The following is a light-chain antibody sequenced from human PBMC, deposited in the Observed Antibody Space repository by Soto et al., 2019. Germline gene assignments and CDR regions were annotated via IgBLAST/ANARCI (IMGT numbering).Light chain of an antibody. CDR1: QSVSRVF. V-gene: IGKV3-20*01. CDR3: QQYDTAPVT. CDR2: ASS. J-gene: IGKJ1*01. Sequence: EIVLTQSPGTLSLSPGERATLSCRASQSVSRVFLAWYQQKPGQAPRLLLSASSTRAAGVPDRFGGSGSGTDFTLTISRLEPEDAAVYYCQQYDTAPVTFGPGTKVEIK.